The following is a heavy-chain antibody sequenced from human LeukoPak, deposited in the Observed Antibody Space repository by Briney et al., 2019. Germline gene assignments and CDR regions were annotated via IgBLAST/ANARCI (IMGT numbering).Heavy chain of an antibody. CDR1: GGTFSSYA. Sequence: SVTVSCTASGGTFSSYAISWVRQAPGQGLEWMGGIIPTFGTANYAQKFQGRVTITADESTSTAYMELSSLRSEDTAVYYCARDDSYYGSGSPRPSDYYYGMDVWGQGTTVTVSS. D-gene: IGHD3-10*01. CDR3: ARDDSYYGSGSPRPSDYYYGMDV. V-gene: IGHV1-69*13. J-gene: IGHJ6*02. CDR2: IIPTFGTA.